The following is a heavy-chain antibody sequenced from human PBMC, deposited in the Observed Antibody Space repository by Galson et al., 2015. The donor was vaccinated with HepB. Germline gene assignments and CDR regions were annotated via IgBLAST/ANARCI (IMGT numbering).Heavy chain of an antibody. CDR3: ARGALVAVVGGTQNNWFGP. V-gene: IGHV1-18*01. CDR1: GYAFSSSS. CDR2: FNPYNRDT. D-gene: IGHD2-15*01. J-gene: IGHJ5*02. Sequence: SVKVSCKASGYAFSSSSIPWVRQAPGQGLEWVGWFNPYNRDTNFARKFQGRVTMTTDTFTSTAYMELTSLRPDDTAVYYCARGALVAVVGGTQNNWFGPWGQGTLVTVSS.